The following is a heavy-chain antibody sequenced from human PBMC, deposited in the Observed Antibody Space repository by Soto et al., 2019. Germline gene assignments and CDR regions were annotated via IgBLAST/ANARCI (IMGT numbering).Heavy chain of an antibody. CDR1: GFTFSSYG. Sequence: QVQLVESGGGVVQPGRSLRLSCAASGFTFSSYGMHWVRQAPGKGLEWVAVISYDGSNKYYADSVKGRFTISRDNSKNTLYLQRNSLRAEDTAVYYCAKLPRARRDHAFDIWGQGTMVTVSS. CDR3: AKLPRARRDHAFDI. V-gene: IGHV3-30*18. J-gene: IGHJ3*02. CDR2: ISYDGSNK.